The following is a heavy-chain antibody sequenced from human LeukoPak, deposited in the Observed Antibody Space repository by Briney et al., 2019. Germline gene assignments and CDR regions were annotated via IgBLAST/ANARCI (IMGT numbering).Heavy chain of an antibody. CDR1: GGSFSGYY. D-gene: IGHD2-15*01. V-gene: IGHV4-34*01. Sequence: SETLSLTCAVYGGSFSGYYGRWIRQPPGKGLEWIGEINHRGSTNYNPSLQSRATISVDTSKNQFSLKPSYVTAADTAVYYCARPPCSGGSCYFDYWGQGTLVTVSS. CDR2: INHRGST. CDR3: ARPPCSGGSCYFDY. J-gene: IGHJ4*02.